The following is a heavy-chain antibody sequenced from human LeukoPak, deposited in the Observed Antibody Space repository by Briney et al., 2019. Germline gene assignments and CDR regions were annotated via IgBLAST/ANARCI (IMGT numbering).Heavy chain of an antibody. CDR2: ISAYNGTT. V-gene: IGHV1-18*01. CDR1: GYTFTSYG. CDR3: ARDTRELLVESSWFDP. J-gene: IGHJ5*02. Sequence: ASVMVSCKASGYTFTSYGVSWVRQAPGQGLEWMGWISAYNGTTNYAQTLQDRVTITTDTYTSTASMELRSLRSDDTAVYYCARDTRELLVESSWFDPWGQGTLVTVSS. D-gene: IGHD1-26*01.